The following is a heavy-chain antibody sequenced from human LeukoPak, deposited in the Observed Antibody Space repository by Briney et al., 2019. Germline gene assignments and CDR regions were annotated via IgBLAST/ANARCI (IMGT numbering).Heavy chain of an antibody. J-gene: IGHJ4*02. CDR2: ISSSSSYI. V-gene: IGHV3-21*01. D-gene: IGHD2-2*01. CDR3: ARRGYYCSSTSCHFDY. Sequence: PGGSLRLSCAASGFTFSSYSMNWVRQAPGKGLEWVSSISSSSSYIYYADSVKGRFTISRDNAKNSLYLQMNSLRAEDTAVHYCARRGYYCSSTSCHFDYWGQGTLVTVSS. CDR1: GFTFSSYS.